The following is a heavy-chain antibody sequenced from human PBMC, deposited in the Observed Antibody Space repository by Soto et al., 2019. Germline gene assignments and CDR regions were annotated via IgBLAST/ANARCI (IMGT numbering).Heavy chain of an antibody. CDR2: INPILSMS. J-gene: IGHJ4*02. CDR3: ASSYGSGHRAFDY. CDR1: GDTFTFYS. D-gene: IGHD3-10*01. V-gene: IGHV1-69*02. Sequence: QVQLVQSGAEVKRPGSSVKVSCKASGDTFTFYSINWVRQAPGLGLEWMGRINPILSMSNYAQRFQGRVTXTXDXXTSTAYMELSSLRSEDTAIYYCASSYGSGHRAFDYWGQGALVTVSS.